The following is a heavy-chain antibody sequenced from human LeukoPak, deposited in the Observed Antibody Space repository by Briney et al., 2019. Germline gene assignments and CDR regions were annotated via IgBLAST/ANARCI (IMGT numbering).Heavy chain of an antibody. V-gene: IGHV4-34*01. CDR1: GGSFSGYY. J-gene: IGHJ4*02. CDR2: INHSGST. Sequence: SETLSLTCAVYGGSFSGYYWSWIRQPPGNGLEWIGEINHSGSTNYNPSLKSRVTISVDTSKNQFSLKLSSVTAADTAVYYCARGYDSSGYYDYWGQGTLVTVSS. D-gene: IGHD3-22*01. CDR3: ARGYDSSGYYDY.